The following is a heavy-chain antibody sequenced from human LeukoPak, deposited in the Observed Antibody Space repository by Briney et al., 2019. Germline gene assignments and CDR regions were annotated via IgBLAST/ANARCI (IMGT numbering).Heavy chain of an antibody. CDR3: ATDNSYGSGSYYT. V-gene: IGHV4-59*01. CDR1: GGSFSTYY. D-gene: IGHD3-10*01. J-gene: IGHJ4*02. Sequence: SETLSLTCTVSGGSFSTYYWSWIRQPPGKGLEWIGYIYYSGNTNYNPSLKSRVTISVDTSKNQFSLKLSSVTAADTAVYYCATDNSYGSGSYYTWGQGTLVTVSS. CDR2: IYYSGNT.